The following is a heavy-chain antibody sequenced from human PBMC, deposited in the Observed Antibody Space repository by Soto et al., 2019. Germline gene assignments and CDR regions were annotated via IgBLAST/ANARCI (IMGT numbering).Heavy chain of an antibody. J-gene: IGHJ4*02. V-gene: IGHV4-39*01. CDR2: INHSGST. CDR3: ARRYAPRYSSGNNHFDL. D-gene: IGHD2-15*01. CDR1: GVSIFSHSYY. Sequence: QLQLQESGPGLVRPSETLSLTCTVSGVSIFSHSYYWGCIRQAPGKGLEWIATINHSGSTYHNASLKSRVTMSVDTSKNQFSLNLSSVTAADTAVYYCARRYAPRYSSGNNHFDLWGQGTLVTVSS.